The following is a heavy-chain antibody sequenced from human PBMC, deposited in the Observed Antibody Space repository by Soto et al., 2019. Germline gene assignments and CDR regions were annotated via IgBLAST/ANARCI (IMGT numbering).Heavy chain of an antibody. V-gene: IGHV5-51*01. J-gene: IGHJ2*01. CDR3: AREGGSSGWGGYWYFDL. CDR1: GYSFTSYW. Sequence: EVQLVQSGAEVKKPGESLKISCKGSGYSFTSYWIGWVRQMPGKGLEWMGIISPGDSDTRYSPYFHVQVTISADKSISTACLQWSSLKASDTAKDYCAREGGSSGWGGYWYFDLWGRGTLVTVSS. D-gene: IGHD6-19*01. CDR2: ISPGDSDT.